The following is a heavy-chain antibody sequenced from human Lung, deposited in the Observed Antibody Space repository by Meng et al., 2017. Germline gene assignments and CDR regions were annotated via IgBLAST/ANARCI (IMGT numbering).Heavy chain of an antibody. Sequence: QVQLQQWGAGLLKPSETLFLTVCVSGGSFSDYYWSWIRQPPGKGLEWIGEINHSGSTNYNPSLESRATISVDTSQNNLSLKLSSVTAADSAVYYCARGPTTMAHDFDYWGQGTLVTVSS. CDR2: INHSGST. CDR1: GGSFSDYY. J-gene: IGHJ4*02. CDR3: ARGPTTMAHDFDY. V-gene: IGHV4-34*01. D-gene: IGHD4-11*01.